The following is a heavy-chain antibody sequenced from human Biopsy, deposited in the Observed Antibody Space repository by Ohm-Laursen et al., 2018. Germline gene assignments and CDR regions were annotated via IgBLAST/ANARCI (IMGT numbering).Heavy chain of an antibody. CDR1: RDSISNYY. J-gene: IGHJ4*02. CDR2: IYYTGST. V-gene: IGHV4-59*01. D-gene: IGHD3-16*01. CDR3: ARGSRGGHLNTTLITGKNLDS. Sequence: TLSLTYTVSRDSISNYYWTWIRQSPGKGLEWIGYIYYTGSTNYNPSVKSRVTISVDTSKNQFSLKLNSVTAADTAVYFCARGSRGGHLNTTLITGKNLDSWGQGILVTVSS.